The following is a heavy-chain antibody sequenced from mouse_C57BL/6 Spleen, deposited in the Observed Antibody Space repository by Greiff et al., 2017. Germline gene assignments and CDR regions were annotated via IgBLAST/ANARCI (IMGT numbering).Heavy chain of an antibody. V-gene: IGHV6-3*01. CDR2: IRLKSDNYAT. CDR1: GFTFSNYW. CDR3: TLTTVVPFAY. Sequence: EVMLVESGGGLVQPGGSMKLSCVASGFTFSNYWMNWVRQSPEKGLEWVAQIRLKSDNYATHYAESVKGRFTISRDDSKSSVYLQMNNLRAEDTGIYYCTLTTVVPFAYWGQGTLVTVSA. J-gene: IGHJ3*01. D-gene: IGHD1-1*01.